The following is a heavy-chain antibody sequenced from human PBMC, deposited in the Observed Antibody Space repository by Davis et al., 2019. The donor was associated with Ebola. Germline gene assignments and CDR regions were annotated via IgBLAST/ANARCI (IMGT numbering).Heavy chain of an antibody. D-gene: IGHD3-3*01. CDR1: GFTVSSNY. J-gene: IGHJ6*03. Sequence: PGGSLRLSCAASGFTVSSNYMSWVRQAPGKGLEWVSVIYSGGSTYYADSVKGRFTISRDNSKNTLYLQMNSLRAEDTAVYYCARRGGHYDFWSGYYTGYYYYMDVWGKGTTVTVSS. V-gene: IGHV3-53*01. CDR2: IYSGGST. CDR3: ARRGGHYDFWSGYYTGYYYYMDV.